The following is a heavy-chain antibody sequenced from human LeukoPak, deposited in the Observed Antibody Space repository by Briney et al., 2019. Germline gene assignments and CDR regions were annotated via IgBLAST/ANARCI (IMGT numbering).Heavy chain of an antibody. CDR2: ISAYNGNT. Sequence: GASVKVSCKASGGTFSSYAISWVRQAPGQGLEWMGWISAYNGNTNYAQKLQGRVTMTTDTSTSTAYMELRGLRSDDTAVYYCARATGIAVAGTPLDCWGQGTLVTVSS. J-gene: IGHJ4*02. V-gene: IGHV1-18*01. CDR3: ARATGIAVAGTPLDC. CDR1: GGTFSSYA. D-gene: IGHD6-19*01.